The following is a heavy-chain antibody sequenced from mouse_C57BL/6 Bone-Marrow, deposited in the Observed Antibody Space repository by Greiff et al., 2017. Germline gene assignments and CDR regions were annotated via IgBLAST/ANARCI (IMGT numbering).Heavy chain of an antibody. D-gene: IGHD1-1*01. J-gene: IGHJ2*01. CDR1: GFTFSDYG. CDR2: ISSGSSTI. Sequence: DVMLVESGGGLVKPGGSLKLSCAASGFTFSDYGMHWVRQAPEKGLEWVAYISSGSSTIYYADTVKGRFTISRDNARSTLFLQMTSLRSEDTAMYYCARNYYQDYWGQGTTLTVSS. V-gene: IGHV5-17*01. CDR3: ARNYYQDY.